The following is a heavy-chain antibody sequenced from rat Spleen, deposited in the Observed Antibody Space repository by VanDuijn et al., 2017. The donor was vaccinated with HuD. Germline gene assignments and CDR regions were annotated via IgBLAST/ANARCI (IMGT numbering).Heavy chain of an antibody. CDR3: ARERGTTRLFDY. V-gene: IGHV5-43*01. J-gene: IGHJ2*01. CDR1: GFTFSGSV. Sequence: EVQLVESGGGLVQPGSSLKVSCVASGFTFSGSVMHWFRQAPENEIEWLAYINSDSSDTHYVETVKGRFTISRDNAKNTVDMQLSSLRSEDTAMYYCARERGTTRLFDYWGQGVMVTVSS. D-gene: IGHD1-10*01. CDR2: INSDSSDT.